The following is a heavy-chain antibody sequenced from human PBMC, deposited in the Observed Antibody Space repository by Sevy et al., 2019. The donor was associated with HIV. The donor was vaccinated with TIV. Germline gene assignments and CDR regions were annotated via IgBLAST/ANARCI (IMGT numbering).Heavy chain of an antibody. V-gene: IGHV4-34*01. CDR2: INHGGST. Sequence: SETLSLTCAVYGGSFSGYYWSWIRQPPGKGLEWIGQINHGGSTNHNPSLNSRVTISVDTSKNQFSLKLSSVTAADTAVYYCARGRSLAVAGWYFDLWGRGTLVTVSS. CDR1: GGSFSGYY. CDR3: ARGRSLAVAGWYFDL. J-gene: IGHJ2*01. D-gene: IGHD6-19*01.